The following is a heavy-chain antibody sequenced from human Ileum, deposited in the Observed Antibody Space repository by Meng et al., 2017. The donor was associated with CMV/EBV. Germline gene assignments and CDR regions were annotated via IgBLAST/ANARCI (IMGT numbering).Heavy chain of an antibody. D-gene: IGHD2-2*01. CDR2: ISISGSTI. Sequence: GESLKISCAASGFTFSSYEMNWVRQAPGKGLEWVSYISISGSTIYYADSVKGRFTISRDNAKNSLYLQMNSLRAEDTALYYCARRDYQLHQNAMDVWGQGTTVTVSS. V-gene: IGHV3-48*03. J-gene: IGHJ6*02. CDR1: GFTFSSYE. CDR3: ARRDYQLHQNAMDV.